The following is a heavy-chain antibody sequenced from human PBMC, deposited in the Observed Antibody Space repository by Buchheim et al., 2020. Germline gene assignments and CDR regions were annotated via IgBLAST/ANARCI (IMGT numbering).Heavy chain of an antibody. V-gene: IGHV4-30-4*01. J-gene: IGHJ4*02. CDR2: INHSGST. D-gene: IGHD6-19*01. CDR3: ASRGSGWVLPRTYFDY. Sequence: QVQLQESGPGLVKPSQTLSLTCTVSGGSISSGDYYWSWIRQPPGKGLEWIGEINHSGSTNYNPSLKSRVTISVDTSKNQFSLKLSSVTAADTAVYYCASRGSGWVLPRTYFDYWGQGTL. CDR1: GGSISSGDYY.